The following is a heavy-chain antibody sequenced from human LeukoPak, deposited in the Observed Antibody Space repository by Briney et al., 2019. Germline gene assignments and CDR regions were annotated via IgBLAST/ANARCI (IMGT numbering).Heavy chain of an antibody. CDR2: INTDSSLI. D-gene: IGHD6-19*01. CDR1: GFTFSSYW. J-gene: IGHJ4*02. CDR3: ARNLYTSGDY. V-gene: IGHV3-74*01. Sequence: GGSLRLSCAASGFTFSSYWMHWVRQAPGKGLAWVSRINTDSSLINYADSVKGRFTISRDNAKKTLYLQMNSLRPEDTAIYYCARNLYTSGDYWGQGTLITVSS.